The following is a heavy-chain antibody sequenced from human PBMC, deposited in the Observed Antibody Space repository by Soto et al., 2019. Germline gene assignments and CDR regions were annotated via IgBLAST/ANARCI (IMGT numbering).Heavy chain of an antibody. V-gene: IGHV3-30*18. CDR1: GFTFSSYG. D-gene: IGHD3-10*01. J-gene: IGHJ6*02. Sequence: QVQLVESGGGVVQPGRSLRLSCAASGFTFSSYGMHWVRQAPGRGLEWVAVISYDGSNKFYVDSVKGRFTISRDNSKNTLYLQMNRLRAEDTDVYYCAKSRGSGNNGMDVWGQGTTVTVSS. CDR3: AKSRGSGNNGMDV. CDR2: ISYDGSNK.